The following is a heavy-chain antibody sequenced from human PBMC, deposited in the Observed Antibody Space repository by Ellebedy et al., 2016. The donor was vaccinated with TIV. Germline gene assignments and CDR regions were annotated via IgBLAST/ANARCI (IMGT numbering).Heavy chain of an antibody. Sequence: ASVKVSXXASGGTFSSYAISWVRQAPGQGLEWMGWINPNSGGTNYAQKFQGWVTMTRDTSISTAYMELSRLRSDDTAVYYCARGGLVVPAAMKVRWFDPWGQGTLVTVSS. D-gene: IGHD2-2*01. J-gene: IGHJ5*02. V-gene: IGHV1-2*04. CDR3: ARGGLVVPAAMKVRWFDP. CDR1: GGTFSSYA. CDR2: INPNSGGT.